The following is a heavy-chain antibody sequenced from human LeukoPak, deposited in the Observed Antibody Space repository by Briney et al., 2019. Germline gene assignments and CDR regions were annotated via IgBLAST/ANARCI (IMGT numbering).Heavy chain of an antibody. CDR3: AIAAAGYYFDY. CDR1: GFTFSSYS. D-gene: IGHD6-13*01. V-gene: IGHV3-21*01. CDR2: ISSSSSYI. Sequence: GESLKISCAASGFTFSSYSMNWVRQAPGKGLEWVSSISSSSSYIYYADSVKGRFTISRDNAKNSLYLQMNSLRAEDTAVYYCAIAAAGYYFDYWGQGTLVTVSS. J-gene: IGHJ4*02.